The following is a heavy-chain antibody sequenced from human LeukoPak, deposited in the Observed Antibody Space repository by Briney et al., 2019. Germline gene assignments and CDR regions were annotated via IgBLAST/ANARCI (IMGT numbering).Heavy chain of an antibody. Sequence: ASVKVSCKASGYTFTGYYMHWVRQAPGQGLVWMGWINPNSGGTNYAQKFQGRVTMTRDTSISTAYMELSRLRSDDTAVYYCARDPYPTAYYYDSSGYFDYWGQGTLVTVSS. D-gene: IGHD3-22*01. CDR3: ARDPYPTAYYYDSSGYFDY. J-gene: IGHJ4*02. CDR1: GYTFTGYY. V-gene: IGHV1-2*02. CDR2: INPNSGGT.